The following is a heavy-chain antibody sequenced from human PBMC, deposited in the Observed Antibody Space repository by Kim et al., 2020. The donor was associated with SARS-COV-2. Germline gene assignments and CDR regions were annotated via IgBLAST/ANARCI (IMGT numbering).Heavy chain of an antibody. D-gene: IGHD3-9*01. J-gene: IGHJ3*02. CDR2: ISGDGGST. Sequence: GGSLRLSCAASGFTFDDYAMHWVRQAPGKGLEWVSLISGDGGSTYYADSMKGRFTISRDNSKNSLYLQMNSLRTEDTALYYCAKAMSRYFDWDRGPLDAFDSWSQGTMVTVSS. CDR1: GFTFDDYA. CDR3: AKAMSRYFDWDRGPLDAFDS. V-gene: IGHV3-43*02.